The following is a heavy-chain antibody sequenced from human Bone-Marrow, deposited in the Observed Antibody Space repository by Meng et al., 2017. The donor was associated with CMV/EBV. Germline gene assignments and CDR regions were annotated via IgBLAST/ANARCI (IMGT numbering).Heavy chain of an antibody. Sequence: ASVKVSCKASGYTFTSYDINWVRQATGQGLEWMGWMNPNSGNTGYAQKFQGRVTMTRNTSISTAYMELSSLRSEDTAVYYCARRGLRFLEWSFDYWGQGTLVTVSS. D-gene: IGHD3-3*01. V-gene: IGHV1-8*02. CDR1: GYTFTSYD. J-gene: IGHJ4*02. CDR2: MNPNSGNT. CDR3: ARRGLRFLEWSFDY.